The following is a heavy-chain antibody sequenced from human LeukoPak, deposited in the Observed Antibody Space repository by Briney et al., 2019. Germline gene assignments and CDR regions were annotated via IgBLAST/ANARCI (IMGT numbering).Heavy chain of an antibody. D-gene: IGHD3-10*01. CDR1: GFTFSRYW. V-gene: IGHV3-7*01. Sequence: GGSLRLSCAASGFTFSRYWMSWVRQAPGKGLEWVANINQDGSEKYYVDSVRGRFTISRDNAKNSLYLEMNSLRAEDTAVYYCARDRALVSMVRGVMGYFYYYMDVWGKGITVTISS. CDR2: INQDGSEK. CDR3: ARDRALVSMVRGVMGYFYYYMDV. J-gene: IGHJ6*03.